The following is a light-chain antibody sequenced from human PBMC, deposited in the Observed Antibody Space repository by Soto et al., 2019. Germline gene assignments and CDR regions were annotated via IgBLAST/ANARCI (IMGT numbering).Light chain of an antibody. J-gene: IGKJ5*01. Sequence: EIVLTQSPANLSLSPGDRDTLSCMASQSVSHYLAWYPQTPGQAPRLLSSAASDRATGIPARFSGSGSGTDFTLTILRLETEDFGIFDGLQRADWPKITVGPGTRLEIK. CDR1: QSVSHY. CDR2: AAS. CDR3: LQRADWPKIT. V-gene: IGKV3-11*01.